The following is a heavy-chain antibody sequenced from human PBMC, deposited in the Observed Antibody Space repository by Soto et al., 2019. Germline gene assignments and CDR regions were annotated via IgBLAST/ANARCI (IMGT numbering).Heavy chain of an antibody. Sequence: LSLTCTVSCGSISSGGYYWSWIRQHPGKGLEWIGYIYYSGSTYYNPSLKSRVTISVDTSKNQFSLKLSSVTAADTAVYYCARESPYYYDSSGYYYASFDYWGQGTLVTVSS. CDR1: CGSISSGGYY. J-gene: IGHJ4*02. CDR3: ARESPYYYDSSGYYYASFDY. V-gene: IGHV4-31*03. D-gene: IGHD3-22*01. CDR2: IYYSGST.